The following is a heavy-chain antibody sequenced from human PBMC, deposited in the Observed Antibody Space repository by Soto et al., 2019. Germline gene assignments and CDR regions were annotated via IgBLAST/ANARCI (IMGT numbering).Heavy chain of an antibody. V-gene: IGHV4-59*01. J-gene: IGHJ5*02. CDR2: IYYSGST. CDR3: ARVYCSGGSCLMSWFDP. Sequence: QVQLQESGPGLVKPSETLSLTCTVSGGSISSYYWSWIRQPPGKGLEWIGYIYYSGSTNYNPSLKSRVTISVDTSKNQFSLKLSSVTAADTAVYYCARVYCSGGSCLMSWFDPWGQGTLVTVSS. D-gene: IGHD2-15*01. CDR1: GGSISSYY.